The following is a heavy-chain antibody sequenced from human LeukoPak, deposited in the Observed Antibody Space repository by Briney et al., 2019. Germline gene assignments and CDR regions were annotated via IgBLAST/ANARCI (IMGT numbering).Heavy chain of an antibody. J-gene: IGHJ4*02. CDR2: IYYGGST. CDR1: GGSVSSGSYY. V-gene: IGHV4-61*01. CDR3: ARDYGDYLSYFDY. Sequence: SETLSLTCTVSGGSVSSGSYYWSWIRQPPGKGLEWIGYIYYGGSTNYNPSLKSRVTISVDTSKNQFSLKLSSVTAADTAVYYCARDYGDYLSYFDYWGQGTLVTVSS. D-gene: IGHD4-17*01.